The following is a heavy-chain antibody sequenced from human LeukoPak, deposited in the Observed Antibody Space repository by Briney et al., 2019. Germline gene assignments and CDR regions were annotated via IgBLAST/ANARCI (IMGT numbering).Heavy chain of an antibody. V-gene: IGHV4-4*02. CDR2: IFHGGST. D-gene: IGHD2-2*01. J-gene: IGHJ4*02. CDR1: GGSISSSNW. CDR3: ARDIDGSSTSCADY. Sequence: SETLSLTCAVSGGSISSSNWWSWVRQPPGKGLEWIGEIFHGGSTNYNPSLMSRVSVSVDKSKNQFSLKLSSVTAADTAVYYCARDIDGSSTSCADYWGQGTLVTVSS.